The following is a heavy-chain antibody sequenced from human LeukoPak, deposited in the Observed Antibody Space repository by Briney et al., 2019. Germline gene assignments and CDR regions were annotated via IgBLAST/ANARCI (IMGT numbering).Heavy chain of an antibody. CDR2: INSDGSST. V-gene: IGHV3-74*01. Sequence: GGSLRLSCAASGFTFSTFRMQWVRQPPGKGLVWVLRINSDGSSTNYADSVKGRFTIARDNAKNTLYLQMNSLRAEDTAVYYCTRVKVEYSYGIVYWGQGTLVTVSS. CDR1: GFTFSTFR. CDR3: TRVKVEYSYGIVY. J-gene: IGHJ4*02. D-gene: IGHD5-18*01.